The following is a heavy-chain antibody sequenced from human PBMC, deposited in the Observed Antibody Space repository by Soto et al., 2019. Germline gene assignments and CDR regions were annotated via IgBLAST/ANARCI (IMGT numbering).Heavy chain of an antibody. V-gene: IGHV3-15*07. D-gene: IGHD3-3*01. CDR3: ATDRLTISGVAITNYYYYGLDV. Sequence: EVQLVESGGGLVKPGGSLRLSCAASGFTFNNAWMNWVRQAPGKGLEWVGRIKSKTHGGTTDYAAPVKGRFTISRDDSKNTLYLQMNSLKTEDTAIYYCATDRLTISGVAITNYYYYGLDVWGQGTTVTVSS. J-gene: IGHJ6*02. CDR2: IKSKTHGGTT. CDR1: GFTFNNAW.